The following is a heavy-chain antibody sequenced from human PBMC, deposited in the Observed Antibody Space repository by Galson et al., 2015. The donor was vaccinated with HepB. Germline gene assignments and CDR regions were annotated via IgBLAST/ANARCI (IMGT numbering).Heavy chain of an antibody. CDR3: ARGIPRTTDYISKHYYYGLDV. CDR1: GFTFSTYG. D-gene: IGHD4-11*01. CDR2: ISNDGSNQ. Sequence: SLRLSCAASGFTFSTYGMHWVRQAPGKGLEWVAVISNDGSNQFYGDSVQGRFSISRDNSRNTLYLQMNSLKSGDTAVYYCARGIPRTTDYISKHYYYGLDVWGQGTTVTVSS. J-gene: IGHJ6*02. V-gene: IGHV3-30*03.